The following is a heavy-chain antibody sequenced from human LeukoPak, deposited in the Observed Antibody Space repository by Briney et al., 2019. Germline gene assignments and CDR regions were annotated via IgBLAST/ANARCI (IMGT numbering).Heavy chain of an antibody. V-gene: IGHV3-23*01. J-gene: IGHJ3*02. Sequence: GGSLRLSCAASGFTFSSYAMSWVRQAPGKGLEWVSAISGSGGSTYYADSVKGRFTIFRDNSKNTPYLQMNSLRAEDTAVYYCAKDSARATGYSYGPGAFDIWGQGTMVTVSS. D-gene: IGHD5-18*01. CDR3: AKDSARATGYSYGPGAFDI. CDR2: ISGSGGST. CDR1: GFTFSSYA.